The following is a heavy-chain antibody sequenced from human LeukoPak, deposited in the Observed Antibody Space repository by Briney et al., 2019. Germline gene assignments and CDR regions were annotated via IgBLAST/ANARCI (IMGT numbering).Heavy chain of an antibody. CDR2: SSTYNGNT. Sequence: ASVKVSCKASGYTFTSNGISWVRQAPGQGLEWMGWSSTYNGNTNYAQKLQGRVTMTTDTSTSTAYMELRSLRSDDTAVYYCARDLGGPYSSSCSLDPWGQGTLVTVSS. D-gene: IGHD6-13*01. J-gene: IGHJ5*02. V-gene: IGHV1-18*01. CDR1: GYTFTSNG. CDR3: ARDLGGPYSSSCSLDP.